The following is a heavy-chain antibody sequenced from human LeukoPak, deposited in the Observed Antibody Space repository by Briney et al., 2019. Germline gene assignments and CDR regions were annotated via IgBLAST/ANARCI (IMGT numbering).Heavy chain of an antibody. CDR1: GGSISGYY. V-gene: IGHV4-59*01. J-gene: IGHJ3*02. CDR2: IYYSGST. CDR3: AREHYDILTGLYIDAFDI. Sequence: PSETLSLTCTVSGGSISGYYWSWIRQPPGKGLEWLGYIYYSGSTNYNPSLKSRVTTSVDTSKNQFSLKLSSVTAADTAVYYCAREHYDILTGLYIDAFDIWGPGTRVTVSS. D-gene: IGHD3-9*01.